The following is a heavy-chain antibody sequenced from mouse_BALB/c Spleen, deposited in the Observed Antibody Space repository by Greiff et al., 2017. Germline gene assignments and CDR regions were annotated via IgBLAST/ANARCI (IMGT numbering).Heavy chain of an antibody. CDR1: GYTFRSYW. D-gene: IGHD2-2*01. CDR3: AKMVTKAWFAY. V-gene: IGHV1-9*01. J-gene: IGHJ3*01. Sequence: LQESGAELMKPGASVKISCKATGYTFRSYWIEWVKQRPGHGLEWIGEILPGSGSTNYNEKFKGKATFTADTSSNTAYMQLSSLTSEDSAVYYCAKMVTKAWFAYWGRGTQVTVSA. CDR2: ILPGSGST.